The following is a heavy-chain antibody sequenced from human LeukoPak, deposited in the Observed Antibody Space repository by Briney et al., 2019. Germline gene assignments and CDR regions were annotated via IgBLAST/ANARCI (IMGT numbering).Heavy chain of an antibody. V-gene: IGHV3-21*01. CDR1: GFTFSSYS. J-gene: IGHJ2*01. D-gene: IGHD5-18*01. CDR2: ISSSSDSI. Sequence: GGSLRLSCAASGFTFSSYSMNWVRQGPGKELEWVSSISSSSDSIFYADSVKGRFTIPRDNAENSLYLQMNSLRAEDTAVYYCARDNRDSFGYRYFDLWGRGTLVTVSS. CDR3: ARDNRDSFGYRYFDL.